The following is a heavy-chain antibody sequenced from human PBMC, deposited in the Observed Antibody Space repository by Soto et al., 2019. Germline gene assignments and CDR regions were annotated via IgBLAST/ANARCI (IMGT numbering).Heavy chain of an antibody. Sequence: SETLSLTCTVSGGSVSSGNYYWTWIRQPPGKRLEWIGNIHDSGTTNYNPSLKSRVTISIDPSQSQFSLRLTSVIAADTAVHYCAREVAAIGDFDSWGQGTLVTVSS. CDR2: IHDSGTT. D-gene: IGHD2-15*01. J-gene: IGHJ4*02. CDR1: GGSVSSGNYY. CDR3: AREVAAIGDFDS. V-gene: IGHV4-61*01.